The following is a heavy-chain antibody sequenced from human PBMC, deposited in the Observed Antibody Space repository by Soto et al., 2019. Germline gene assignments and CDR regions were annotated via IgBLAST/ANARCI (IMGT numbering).Heavy chain of an antibody. J-gene: IGHJ4*02. Sequence: QVQLVQSGAEVKKPGASVKVSCKACGYTFTSYYMHWVRQAPGQGLECMGIINASGGSTSYASKFQGRVTMPRDTSTSTVYMELSSLRSEDTAVYYCARDPATVTTFDYWGQGTLVTVSS. CDR3: ARDPATVTTFDY. CDR1: GYTFTSYY. D-gene: IGHD4-17*01. V-gene: IGHV1-46*03. CDR2: INASGGST.